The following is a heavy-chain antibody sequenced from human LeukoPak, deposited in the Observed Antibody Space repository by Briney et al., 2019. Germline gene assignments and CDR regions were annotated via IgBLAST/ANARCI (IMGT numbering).Heavy chain of an antibody. CDR3: ARDRSVVVIAPDAFDI. Sequence: ASVKVSCKASGYTFTGCYMHWVRQAPGQGLEWMGWINPNSGGTNYAQKFQGRVTMTRDTSISTAYMELSRLRSDETAVYYCARDRSVVVIAPDAFDIWGQGTMVTVSS. V-gene: IGHV1-2*02. D-gene: IGHD2-21*01. J-gene: IGHJ3*02. CDR1: GYTFTGCY. CDR2: INPNSGGT.